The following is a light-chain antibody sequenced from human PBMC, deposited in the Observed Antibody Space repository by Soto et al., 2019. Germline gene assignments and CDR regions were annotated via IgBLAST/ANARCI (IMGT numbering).Light chain of an antibody. CDR1: SSDVGGYNY. J-gene: IGLJ3*02. Sequence: QSVLTQPASVSGSPGQSITISCTGTSSDVGGYNYVSWYQQQPGKAPKLMIYEVSNRPSGVSIRFSGSKSGTTASLTISGPQAEDEADYYCSYYTSSSTLVFGGGTKVTAL. CDR3: SYYTSSSTLV. V-gene: IGLV2-14*01. CDR2: EVS.